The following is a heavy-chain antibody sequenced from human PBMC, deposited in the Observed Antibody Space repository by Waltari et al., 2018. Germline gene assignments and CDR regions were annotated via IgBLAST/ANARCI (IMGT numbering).Heavy chain of an antibody. CDR2: LSFSGTT. CDR3: ATYIGASVGTAAFDV. CDR1: GVSITSNSHY. V-gene: IGHV4-39*01. Sequence: QLQLQESGPRLVRPSETLSLICRVSGVSITSNSHYWAWIRQSPGQGLEWIGTLSFSGTTYISPSLKGRVSVSRDTSKNQVALILGSVTAADMAVYYCATYIGASVGTAAFDVWGQGTMVTVSS. D-gene: IGHD5-12*01. J-gene: IGHJ3*01.